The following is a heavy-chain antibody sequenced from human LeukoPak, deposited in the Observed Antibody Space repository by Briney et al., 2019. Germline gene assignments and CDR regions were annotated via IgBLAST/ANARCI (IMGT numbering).Heavy chain of an antibody. CDR3: ARGYCSSPSCYAGLFDY. CDR2: INSDGSST. V-gene: IGHV3-74*01. Sequence: PGGSLRLSCADSGFTVSSFWMNWVRQAPGKGLVWVSRINSDGSSTSYADSVKGRFSISRDNAKNTLYLQMNSLRAEDTAVYYCARGYCSSPSCYAGLFDYWGQGTLVSVSS. J-gene: IGHJ4*02. D-gene: IGHD2-2*01. CDR1: GFTVSSFW.